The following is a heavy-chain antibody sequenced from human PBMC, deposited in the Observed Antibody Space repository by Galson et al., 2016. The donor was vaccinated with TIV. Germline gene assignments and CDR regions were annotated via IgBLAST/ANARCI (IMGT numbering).Heavy chain of an antibody. CDR2: INSDGSRT. J-gene: IGHJ5*02. CDR3: ARVKYDSSGFYFNWFDP. V-gene: IGHV3-74*01. CDR1: SYT. D-gene: IGHD3-22*01. Sequence: SYTMNWVRQAPGKGLVWVSRINSDGSRTNYADSVKGRFTISRDNAKNTLYLQMNSLRAEDTAVYYCARVKYDSSGFYFNWFDPWGQGTLVTVSS.